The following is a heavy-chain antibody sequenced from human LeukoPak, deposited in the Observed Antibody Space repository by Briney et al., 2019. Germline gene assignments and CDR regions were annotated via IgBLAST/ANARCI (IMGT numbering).Heavy chain of an antibody. CDR3: ARDLAWFGELIFDY. CDR2: INAGNGNT. D-gene: IGHD3-10*01. J-gene: IGHJ4*02. CDR1: GYTFTSYA. V-gene: IGHV1-3*01. Sequence: ASVKVSCKASGYTFTSYAMHWVRQAPGQRLEWMGWINAGNGNTKYSQKFQGRVTITRDTSASTAYMELSSLRSEDTAAYYCARDLAWFGELIFDYWGQGTLVTVSS.